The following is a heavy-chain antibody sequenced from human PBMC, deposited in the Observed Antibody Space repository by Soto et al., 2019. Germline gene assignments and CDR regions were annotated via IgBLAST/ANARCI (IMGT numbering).Heavy chain of an antibody. J-gene: IGHJ6*02. CDR1: GGTFSSYA. CDR2: IIPIFGTA. V-gene: IGHV1-69*13. D-gene: IGHD2-8*01. CDR3: ARHLLNCTNGVCYSRYHYYYYGMDV. Sequence: SVKVSCKASGGTFSSYAISWVRQAPGQGLEWMGGIIPIFGTANYAQKFQGRVTITADESTSTAYMELSSLRSEDTAVCYCARHLLNCTNGVCYSRYHYYYYGMDVWG.